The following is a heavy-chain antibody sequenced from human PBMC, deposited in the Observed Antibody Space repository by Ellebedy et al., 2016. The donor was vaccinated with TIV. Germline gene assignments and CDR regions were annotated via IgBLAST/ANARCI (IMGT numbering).Heavy chain of an antibody. CDR3: RQGHYADY. V-gene: IGHV3-23*01. CDR2: ISGDGGST. Sequence: LSLTXATSGFTFRNFFMSWVRQTPGKGLEWVSTISGDGGSTYFADYVKGRFTISRDNSKNTMYLQMNSLRADDTAVYYCRQGHYADYWGQGTLVTVSS. CDR1: GFTFRNFF. J-gene: IGHJ4*02.